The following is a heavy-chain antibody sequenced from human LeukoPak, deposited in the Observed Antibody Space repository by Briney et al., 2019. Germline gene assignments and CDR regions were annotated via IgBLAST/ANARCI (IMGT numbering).Heavy chain of an antibody. V-gene: IGHV3-23*01. D-gene: IGHD2-2*01. CDR2: ISGSGGST. J-gene: IGHJ4*02. Sequence: GGSLRLSCAASGFTFSSCAMSWVRQAPGKGLEWVSAISGSGGSTYYADSVKGRFTISGDNSKNTLYLQMNSLRAEDTAVYYCAKATPDIVVVPAAHMGGFDYWGQGTPVTVSS. CDR3: AKATPDIVVVPAAHMGGFDY. CDR1: GFTFSSCA.